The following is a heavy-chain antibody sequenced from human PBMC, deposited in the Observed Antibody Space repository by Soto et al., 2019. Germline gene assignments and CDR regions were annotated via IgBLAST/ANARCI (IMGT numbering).Heavy chain of an antibody. CDR2: IWYDGSNK. CDR1: GFTFSSYG. Sequence: GGSLRLSCAASGFTFSSYGMHWVRQAPGKGLEWVAVIWYDGSNKYYADSVKGRFTISRDNSKNTLYLQMNSLRAEDTAVYYCATLYSAAGYSSSWYLVPYYYYYGMDVWGQGTTVTVSS. V-gene: IGHV3-33*01. J-gene: IGHJ6*02. CDR3: ATLYSAAGYSSSWYLVPYYYYYGMDV. D-gene: IGHD6-13*01.